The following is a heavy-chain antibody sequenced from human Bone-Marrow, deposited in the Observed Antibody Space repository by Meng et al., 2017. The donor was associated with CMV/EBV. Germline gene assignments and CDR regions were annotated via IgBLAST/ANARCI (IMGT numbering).Heavy chain of an antibody. J-gene: IGHJ6*02. V-gene: IGHV4-59*01. CDR3: ARARRNYYYGIDG. D-gene: IGHD1-1*01. CDR2: IYYSGST. CDR1: GGSISSYY. Sequence: SETLSLTCTVSGGSISSYYWSWIRQPPGKGLEWIGYIYYSGSTNYNPSLTSRVTISVDPSKNQFSLKLSSLTAADTAVYYCARARRNYYYGIDGWGQGTTVTVSS.